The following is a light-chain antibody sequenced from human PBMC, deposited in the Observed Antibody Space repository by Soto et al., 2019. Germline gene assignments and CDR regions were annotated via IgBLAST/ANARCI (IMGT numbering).Light chain of an antibody. J-gene: IGLJ1*01. CDR3: SSYTCSSTLYV. V-gene: IGLV2-14*01. CDR2: DVS. CDR1: SSDAGGYNY. Sequence: QSALTQPASVTGTPGQSITISCTGTSSDAGGYNYVSWYQQHPGKAPKLMIYDVSNRPSGVSNRFYGSKSGHTASLTISGLQVEDEADYYCSSYTCSSTLYVFGTGTKVTDL.